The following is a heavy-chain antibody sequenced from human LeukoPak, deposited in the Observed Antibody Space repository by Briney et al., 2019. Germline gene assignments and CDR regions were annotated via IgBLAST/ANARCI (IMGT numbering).Heavy chain of an antibody. V-gene: IGHV1-69*05. CDR1: GGTFSSYA. Sequence: SVKVSCKASGGTFSSYAISWVRQAPGQGLEWMEGIIPIFGTANYAQKFQGRVTITTDESTSTAYMELSSLRSEDTAVYYCARERVVVVIGSDAFDIWGQGTMDTVSS. CDR2: IIPIFGTA. CDR3: ARERVVVVIGSDAFDI. D-gene: IGHD3-22*01. J-gene: IGHJ3*02.